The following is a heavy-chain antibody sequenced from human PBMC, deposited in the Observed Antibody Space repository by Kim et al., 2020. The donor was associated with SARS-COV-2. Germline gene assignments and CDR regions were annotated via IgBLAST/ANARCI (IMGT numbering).Heavy chain of an antibody. CDR2: INRDGSAK. V-gene: IGHV3-7*01. J-gene: IGHJ4*02. CDR3: GYGKVWLFDY. D-gene: IGHD5-18*01. Sequence: GGSLRLSCVASGFSLSGSWISWVRQAPGKGLEWVAYINRDGSAKHYVDSMKGRSTIFRDKAQNSVYLEMNSLRAEDTAVYYCGYGKVWLFDYWGQGTLVSVSS. CDR1: GFSLSGSW.